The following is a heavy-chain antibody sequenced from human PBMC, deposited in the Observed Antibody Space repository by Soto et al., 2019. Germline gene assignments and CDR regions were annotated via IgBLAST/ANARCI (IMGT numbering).Heavy chain of an antibody. CDR3: ARDPPDESGGYFAFDI. Sequence: QVQLVESGGGVVQPGRSLRLSCAASGFTFSYYGMHWVRQAPDKGLEWVAVMWSDGGDKYYADSVKGRFTISRDNSKNTLYLQMNSLRAEDTAVYYCARDPPDESGGYFAFDIWGQGTMVTVSS. V-gene: IGHV3-33*01. CDR2: MWSDGGDK. D-gene: IGHD3-22*01. CDR1: GFTFSYYG. J-gene: IGHJ3*02.